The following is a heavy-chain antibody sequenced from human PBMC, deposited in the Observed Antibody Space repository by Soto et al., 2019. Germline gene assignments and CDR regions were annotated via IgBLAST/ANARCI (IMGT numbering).Heavy chain of an antibody. CDR2: TRNKASSYTT. CDR3: AREGSSSGYYLDF. CDR1: GFSFSDYY. D-gene: IGHD3-22*01. Sequence: PGGSLRLSCAASGFSFSDYYINWVRQAPGKGLEWVGRTRNKASSYTTDYAAFVKGRFTISRDDSKNLIYLQMNSLKTEDTAVYYCAREGSSSGYYLDFWGQGTLVTVSS. V-gene: IGHV3-72*01. J-gene: IGHJ4*02.